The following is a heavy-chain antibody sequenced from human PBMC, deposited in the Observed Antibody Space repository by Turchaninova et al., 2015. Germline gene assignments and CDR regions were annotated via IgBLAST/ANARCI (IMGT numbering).Heavy chain of an antibody. CDR1: GGSFSGSY. CDR3: ASKYCSGGSCGYNWFDP. Sequence: QVQLQQWGAGLLKPSETLSLTCAVYGGSFSGSYWSWIRQPPGKGLEWIGEINHSGSTNYNPSLKSRVTISVDTSKNQFALKLSSVTAADTAVYYCASKYCSGGSCGYNWFDPWGQGTLVTVSS. D-gene: IGHD2-15*01. CDR2: INHSGST. J-gene: IGHJ5*02. V-gene: IGHV4-34*01.